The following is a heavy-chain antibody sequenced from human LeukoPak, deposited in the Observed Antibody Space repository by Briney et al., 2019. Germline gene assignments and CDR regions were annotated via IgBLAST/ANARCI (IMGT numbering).Heavy chain of an antibody. CDR2: ISPDGNKE. CDR1: GFTFSIFG. V-gene: IGHV3-30*18. J-gene: IGHJ4*02. Sequence: GGSLRLSCAASGFTFSIFGIHWVRQAPGKGLEWVAAISPDGNKEYYTESVKGRFTVSRDNSNNMIYLQMNSLRGEDSAVYYCAKVNKYDDYWGQGTLVTVSS. D-gene: IGHD1/OR15-1a*01. CDR3: AKVNKYDDY.